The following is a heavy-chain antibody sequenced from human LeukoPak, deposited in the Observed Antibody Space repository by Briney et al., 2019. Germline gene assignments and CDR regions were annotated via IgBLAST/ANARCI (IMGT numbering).Heavy chain of an antibody. J-gene: IGHJ4*02. CDR1: GFTFSNYG. Sequence: GGSLRLSCAASGFTFSNYGMHWVRQAPGKGLEWVAVIWYDGSNKYYADSVKGRFIISRDNSRNTLYLQMNSLRAEDTAVYYCARDISGYYYFDYWGQGTLVTVSS. CDR2: IWYDGSNK. CDR3: ARDISGYYYFDY. D-gene: IGHD3-22*01. V-gene: IGHV3-33*01.